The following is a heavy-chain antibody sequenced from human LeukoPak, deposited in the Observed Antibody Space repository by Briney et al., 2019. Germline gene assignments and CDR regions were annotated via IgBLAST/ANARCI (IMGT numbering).Heavy chain of an antibody. V-gene: IGHV3-30*04. CDR1: GFTFTNCA. CDR2: ISYDGRNK. J-gene: IGHJ4*02. Sequence: PGGSLRLSCAASGFTFTNCAMHWVRQAPGKGLAWVAVISYDGRNKYYADSVKGRFTISRDNSKSMLYLQMNSLRDEDTAVYYCATGDCGGDCYSSYFDYWGQGTLVTVSS. CDR3: ATGDCGGDCYSSYFDY. D-gene: IGHD2-21*02.